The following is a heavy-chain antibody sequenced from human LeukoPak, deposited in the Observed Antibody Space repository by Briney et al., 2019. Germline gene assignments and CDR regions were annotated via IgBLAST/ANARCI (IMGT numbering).Heavy chain of an antibody. V-gene: IGHV5-51*01. CDR3: ARLGIAGDPPDY. CDR2: IYPGDSDT. Sequence: GESLKISCKGSGYIFTNYWIGGVRQMPGKGLEGMGIIYPGDSDTRYSPSFQGQVTISADKSISTAYLQWSSLEASDSAMFYCARLGIAGDPPDYWGQGTLVTVSS. D-gene: IGHD6-13*01. J-gene: IGHJ4*02. CDR1: GYIFTNYW.